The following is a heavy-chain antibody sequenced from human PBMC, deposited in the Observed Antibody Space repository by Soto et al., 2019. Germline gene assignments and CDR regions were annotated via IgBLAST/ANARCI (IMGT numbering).Heavy chain of an antibody. D-gene: IGHD2-15*01. CDR3: ARGSPPGYCSGGSCYSYFDY. J-gene: IGHJ4*02. V-gene: IGHV3-72*01. Sequence: GGSLRLSCAASGFTFSDHYMDWVRQAPGKGLEWVGRTRNKANSYTTEYAASVKGRFTISRDDSKNSLYLQMNSLKTEDTAVYYCARGSPPGYCSGGSCYSYFDYWGQGTLVTVSS. CDR2: TRNKANSYTT. CDR1: GFTFSDHY.